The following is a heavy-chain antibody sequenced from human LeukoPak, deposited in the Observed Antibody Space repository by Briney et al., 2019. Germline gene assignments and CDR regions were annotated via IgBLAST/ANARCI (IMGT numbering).Heavy chain of an antibody. J-gene: IGHJ3*02. Sequence: GGSLRLSCAASGFTFSDYSMSWIRQAPGKGLEWVSYISSSSSYTNYADSVKGRFTISRDNAKNSLYLQMNSLRAEDTAVYYCARAPYGDYGGDAFDIWGQGTMVTVSS. D-gene: IGHD4-17*01. CDR1: GFTFSDYS. CDR3: ARAPYGDYGGDAFDI. CDR2: ISSSSSYT. V-gene: IGHV3-11*05.